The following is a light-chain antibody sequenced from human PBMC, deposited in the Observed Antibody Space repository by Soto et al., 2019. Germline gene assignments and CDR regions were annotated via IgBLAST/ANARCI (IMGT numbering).Light chain of an antibody. Sequence: DIQMTQSPSSLSASLGDRVTITCRASRGISNYLAWYQQKPGKVPKLLIFASSTLQSGVPSRFSGSGSGTEFTLTISSLQPDDFATYYCQQYNSYSRTFGQGTKVDIK. CDR2: ASS. CDR1: RGISNY. CDR3: QQYNSYSRT. J-gene: IGKJ1*01. V-gene: IGKV1-27*01.